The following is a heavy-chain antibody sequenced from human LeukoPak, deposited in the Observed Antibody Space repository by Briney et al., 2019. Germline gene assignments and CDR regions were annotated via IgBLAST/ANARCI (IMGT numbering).Heavy chain of an antibody. J-gene: IGHJ4*02. D-gene: IGHD3-16*02. V-gene: IGHV4-38-2*01. CDR2: IYHSGST. CDR3: ARGPRGDYVWGSYRWYYFDY. CDR1: GYSISSGYY. Sequence: PSETLSLTCAVSGYSISSGYYWGWIRPPPGKGLEWIGMIYHSGSTYYNPSLKSRVTISVDTSKNQFSLKLSSVTAADTAVYYCARGPRGDYVWGSYRWYYFDYWGQGTLVTVSS.